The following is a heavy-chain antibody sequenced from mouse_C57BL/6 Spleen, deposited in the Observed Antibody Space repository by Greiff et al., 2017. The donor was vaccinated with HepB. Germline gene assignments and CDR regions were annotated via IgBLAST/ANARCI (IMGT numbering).Heavy chain of an antibody. V-gene: IGHV5-17*01. J-gene: IGHJ2*01. CDR2: ISSGSSTI. CDR1: GFTFSDYG. D-gene: IGHD2-4*01. Sequence: EVKLVESGGGLVKPGGSLKLSCAASGFTFSDYGMHWVRQAPEKGLEWVAYISSGSSTIYYADTVKGRFTISRDNAKNTLFLQMTSLRSEDTAMYYCALYDYDTWNYFDYWGQGTTLTVSS. CDR3: ALYDYDTWNYFDY.